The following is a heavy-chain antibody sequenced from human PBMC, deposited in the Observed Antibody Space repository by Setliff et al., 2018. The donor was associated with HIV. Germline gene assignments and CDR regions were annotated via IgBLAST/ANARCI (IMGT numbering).Heavy chain of an antibody. D-gene: IGHD3-10*01. J-gene: IGHJ3*02. CDR2: IISILDIT. V-gene: IGHV1-69*10. Sequence: SVKVSCKASGGTSSTHAINWVRQAPGQGLEWMGQIISILDITNYAQKFQGRVTITADKSTNTMYMEMTSLTSEDTAVYYCAGPRGDEAFDIWGQGTMVTVSS. CDR3: AGPRGDEAFDI. CDR1: GGTSSTHA.